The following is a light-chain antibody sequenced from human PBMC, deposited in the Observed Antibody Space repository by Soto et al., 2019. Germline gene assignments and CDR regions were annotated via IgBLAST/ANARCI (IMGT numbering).Light chain of an antibody. V-gene: IGKV3-11*01. CDR2: DSS. CDR1: QSVSSY. J-gene: IGKJ1*01. CDR3: QQRSNWPRT. Sequence: EIVLTQSPATLSLSPGERATLSCRASQSVSSYLACYQQKPGQAPRLLIYDSSNSAAGIPARFSGSGSGTDFTNTISSLEREDFAVHCCQQRSNWPRTFGQGTKVEIK.